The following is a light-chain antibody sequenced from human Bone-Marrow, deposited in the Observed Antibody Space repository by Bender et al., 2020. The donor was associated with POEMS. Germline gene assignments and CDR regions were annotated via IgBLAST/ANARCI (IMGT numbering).Light chain of an antibody. J-gene: IGLJ2*01. V-gene: IGLV2-14*03. CDR2: DVS. Sequence: QSALTQPASVSGSPGQSITISCTGTSSDVGDYDYVSWYQHHPGKSPKLKFFDVSQRPYGVPDRFSGSKSGKTASLTVSGLQAEDEADYYCCSYAGSGTPVVFGGGTKLTVL. CDR1: SSDVGDYDY. CDR3: CSYAGSGTPVV.